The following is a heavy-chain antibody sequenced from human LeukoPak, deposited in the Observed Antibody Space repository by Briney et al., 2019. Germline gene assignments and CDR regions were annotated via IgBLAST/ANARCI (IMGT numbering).Heavy chain of an antibody. CDR1: GYTFTSYG. V-gene: IGHV1-18*03. D-gene: IGHD6-19*01. CDR3: ARAYSSGWYNYYYGMDV. J-gene: IGHJ6*02. CDR2: ISAYNGNT. Sequence: AASVKVSCKASGYTFTSYGISWVRQAPGQGLEWMGWISAYNGNTNYAQKLQGRVTMTTDTPTSTAYMELRSLRSDDMAVYYCARAYSSGWYNYYYGMDVWGQGTTVTVSS.